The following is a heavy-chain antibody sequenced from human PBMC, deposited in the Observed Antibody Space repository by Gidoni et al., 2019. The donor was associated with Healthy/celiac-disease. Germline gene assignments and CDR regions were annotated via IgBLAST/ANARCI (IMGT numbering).Heavy chain of an antibody. D-gene: IGHD2-2*01. V-gene: IGHV2-5*01. CDR2: IYWNDDK. CDR3: AHRRARTDKTPNIVVVPAPYYFDY. CDR1: VFSLSTSGVR. Sequence: QITLKESGPTLVKPTQTLTLTCTFSVFSLSTSGVRVGWIRQPPGKALEWLALIYWNDDKRYSPSLKSRLTITKDTSKNQVVLTMTNMDPVDTATYYCAHRRARTDKTPNIVVVPAPYYFDYWGQGTLVTVSS. J-gene: IGHJ4*02.